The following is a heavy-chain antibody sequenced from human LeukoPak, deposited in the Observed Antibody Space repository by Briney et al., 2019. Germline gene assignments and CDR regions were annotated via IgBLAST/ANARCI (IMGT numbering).Heavy chain of an antibody. CDR1: GFTFGDYA. V-gene: IGHV3-49*03. D-gene: IGHD3-22*01. J-gene: IGHJ4*02. Sequence: PGGSLRLSCTASGFTFGDYAMSWFRQAPGKGLEWVGFIRSKAYGGTTEYAASVKGRFTISRDDSKSIAYLQMNSLKTEDTAVYYCTRDSSYYYDSSGSDYFDYWGQGTPVTVSS. CDR3: TRDSSYYYDSSGSDYFDY. CDR2: IRSKAYGGTT.